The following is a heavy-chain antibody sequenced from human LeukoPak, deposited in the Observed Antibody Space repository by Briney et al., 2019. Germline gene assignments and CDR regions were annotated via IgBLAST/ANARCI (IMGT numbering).Heavy chain of an antibody. CDR1: GFTFSSYE. CDR3: ARDKCSSTSCYDV. Sequence: PGGSLRLSCAASGFTFSSYEMNWVRQAPGKGLEWVSYISSRGSTIYYAGSVKGRFTISRDNAKNSLYLQMNSLRAEDTAVYYCARDKCSSTSCYDVWGKGTTVTVSS. J-gene: IGHJ6*04. V-gene: IGHV3-48*03. D-gene: IGHD2-2*01. CDR2: ISSRGSTI.